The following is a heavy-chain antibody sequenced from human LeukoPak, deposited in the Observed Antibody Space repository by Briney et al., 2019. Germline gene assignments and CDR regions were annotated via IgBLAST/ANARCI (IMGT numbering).Heavy chain of an antibody. CDR2: ISGGGGST. J-gene: IGHJ4*02. V-gene: IGHV3-23*01. CDR3: ARHKDWTFDY. D-gene: IGHD3/OR15-3a*01. Sequence: GGSLRLSCAASEFTFSNYAMDWVRQAPGKGLEWVSGISGGGGSTYYADSVKGRFTISRDNSKNTLYLQMDSLRAEDTAVYYCARHKDWTFDYWGQGTLVTVSS. CDR1: EFTFSNYA.